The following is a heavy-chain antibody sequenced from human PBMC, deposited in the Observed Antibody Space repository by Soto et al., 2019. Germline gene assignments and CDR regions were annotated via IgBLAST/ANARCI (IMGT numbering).Heavy chain of an antibody. Sequence: SETLSLTCAVSGVSITTNGYSWSWIRQPPGKGLEWIGYIYPSGTIFYNPSLNSRVTISADTSNNQFSLKLTSVTATDTAVYFCAAYTAFAKYYFDYWGRGTLVTVSS. CDR1: GVSITTNGYS. V-gene: IGHV4-30-2*01. CDR3: AAYTAFAKYYFDY. J-gene: IGHJ4*02. CDR2: IYPSGTI. D-gene: IGHD3-16*01.